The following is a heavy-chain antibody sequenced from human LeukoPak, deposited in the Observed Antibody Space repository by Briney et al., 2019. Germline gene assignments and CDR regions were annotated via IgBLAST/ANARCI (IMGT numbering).Heavy chain of an antibody. V-gene: IGHV3-30*04. J-gene: IGHJ4*02. CDR2: ISYDGSNK. Sequence: GGSLRLSCAASGFTFSSYAMHWVRKAPGKGLGRVAVISYDGSNKYYADSVKGRFTISRDNSKNTLYLQMNSLGAEDTAVYYCARDPGVLWFGELPPLYYFDYWGQGTLVTVSS. CDR1: GFTFSSYA. D-gene: IGHD3-10*01. CDR3: ARDPGVLWFGELPPLYYFDY.